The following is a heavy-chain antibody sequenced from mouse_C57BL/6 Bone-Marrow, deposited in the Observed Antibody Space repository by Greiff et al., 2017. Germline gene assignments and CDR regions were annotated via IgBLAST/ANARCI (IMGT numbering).Heavy chain of an antibody. CDR2: INYDGSST. J-gene: IGHJ2*01. Sequence: EVKLMESEGGLVQPGSSMKLSCTASGFTFSDYYMAWVRQVPEKGLEWVANINYDGSSTYYLDSFKSRFIISRDNAKNILYLQMSSLKSEDTATYYCARERFLYFDYWGQGTTLTVSS. V-gene: IGHV5-16*01. CDR1: GFTFSDYY. CDR3: ARERFLYFDY.